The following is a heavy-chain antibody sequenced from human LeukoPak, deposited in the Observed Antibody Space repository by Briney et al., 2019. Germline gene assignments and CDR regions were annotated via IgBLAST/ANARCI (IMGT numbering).Heavy chain of an antibody. CDR2: ISYDGSNK. CDR1: GFTFSSYA. V-gene: IGHV3-30*01. CDR3: ARNTYYYDSSGYIDY. Sequence: GRSLRLSCAASGFTFSSYAMHWVRQAPGKGLEWVAVISYDGSNKYYADSVKGRFTISRDNSKSTLYLQMNSLRAEDTAVYYCARNTYYYDSSGYIDYWGQGTLVTVSS. J-gene: IGHJ4*02. D-gene: IGHD3-22*01.